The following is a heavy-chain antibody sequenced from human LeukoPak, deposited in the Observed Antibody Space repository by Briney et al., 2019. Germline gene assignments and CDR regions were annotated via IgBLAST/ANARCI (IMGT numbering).Heavy chain of an antibody. J-gene: IGHJ6*03. Sequence: TTGGSLRLSCAASGFTFSSYSMNWVRQAPGKGLEWVSSISSSSSYIYYADSVKGRFTISRDNAKNSLYLQMNSLRAEDTAVYYCARVDWTGGNYYMDVWGKGTTVTISS. CDR1: GFTFSSYS. CDR2: ISSSSSYI. V-gene: IGHV3-21*01. D-gene: IGHD1-1*01. CDR3: ARVDWTGGNYYMDV.